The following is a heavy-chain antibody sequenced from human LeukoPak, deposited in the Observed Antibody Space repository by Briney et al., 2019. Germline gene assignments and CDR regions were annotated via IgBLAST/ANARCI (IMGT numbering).Heavy chain of an antibody. Sequence: SETLSLTCAVYGGSFSGYYWSWIRQPPGKGLEWIGEINHSGSTNYNPSLKSRVTISVDTSKNQFSLKLSSVTAADTAVYYCARGRGRGYFDPWGQGTLVTVSS. V-gene: IGHV4-34*01. CDR1: GGSFSGYY. J-gene: IGHJ5*02. D-gene: IGHD5-12*01. CDR3: ARGRGRGYFDP. CDR2: INHSGST.